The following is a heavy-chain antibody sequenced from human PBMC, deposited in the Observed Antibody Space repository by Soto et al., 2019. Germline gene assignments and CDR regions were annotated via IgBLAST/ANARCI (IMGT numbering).Heavy chain of an antibody. Sequence: SETLSLTCTVSGDSIRSGNHYWSWIRQPPGKGLAWIGYIYYSGSTYYSPSLKSRITISVDTSKNQFSLKLSSMTAADTAVYYCARFDILTVYGCMDVWGQGTTVTVSS. J-gene: IGHJ6*01. CDR2: IYYSGST. D-gene: IGHD3-9*01. CDR3: ARFDILTVYGCMDV. CDR1: GDSIRSGNHY. V-gene: IGHV4-30-4*01.